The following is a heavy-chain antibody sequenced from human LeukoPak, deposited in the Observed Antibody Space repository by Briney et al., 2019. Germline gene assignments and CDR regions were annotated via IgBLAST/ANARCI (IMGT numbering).Heavy chain of an antibody. D-gene: IGHD3-10*01. CDR2: IRESGGGT. V-gene: IGHV3-23*01. Sequence: PGGSLRLSCAASGLTLSNYAMNWVRQTPGKGLEWVSGIRESGGGTYYTDSVKGRFTISRDNAKNTLYLQMNSLRAEDTAVYYCAKRGIVVRGVLVFGFHKEAYYFDHWGQGSLVTVSS. J-gene: IGHJ4*02. CDR1: GLTLSNYA. CDR3: AKRGIVVRGVLVFGFHKEAYYFDH.